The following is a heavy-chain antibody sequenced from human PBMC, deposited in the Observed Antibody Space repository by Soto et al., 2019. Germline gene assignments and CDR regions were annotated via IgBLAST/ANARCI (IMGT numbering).Heavy chain of an antibody. CDR2: IYYSGST. J-gene: IGHJ4*02. Sequence: SETLSLTCTVSGDSISGYYWSWIRQPPGKGLEWIGYIYYSGSTNYNPSLKGRVTMSVDTSKNHFSLKLSSVTAADTAVYFCAKYRRTDAEGYTFDYWGQGALVTVPQ. CDR1: GDSISGYY. D-gene: IGHD2-15*01. V-gene: IGHV4-59*01. CDR3: AKYRRTDAEGYTFDY.